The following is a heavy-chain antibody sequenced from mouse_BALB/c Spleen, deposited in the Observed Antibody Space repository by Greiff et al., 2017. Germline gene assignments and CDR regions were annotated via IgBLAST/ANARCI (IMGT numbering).Heavy chain of an antibody. Sequence: QVQLQQSGAELVRPGVSVKISCKGSGYTFTDYAMHWVKQSHAKSLEWIGVISTYYGDASYNQKFKGKATMTVDKSSSTAYMELARLTSEDSAIYYCAAEYRYDERVYAMDYWGQGTSVTVSS. V-gene: IGHV1S137*01. D-gene: IGHD2-14*01. CDR3: AAEYRYDERVYAMDY. CDR2: ISTYYGDA. J-gene: IGHJ4*01. CDR1: GYTFTDYA.